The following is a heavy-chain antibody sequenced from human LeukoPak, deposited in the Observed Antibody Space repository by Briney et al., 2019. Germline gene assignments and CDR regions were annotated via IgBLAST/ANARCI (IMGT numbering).Heavy chain of an antibody. CDR3: ARADCSSSNSYLRRSCFWP. J-gene: IGHJ5*02. CDR2: ISTSSRYI. Sequence: GGSLRLFCPASGFTLSNYDMNWVRQAPGKGLEWVSSISTSSRYIYYKDSVRGRFTISRDDAKNSLYLEMNSLRAEDTAVYYCARADCSSSNSYLRRSCFWPWGQGTLVTVSS. D-gene: IGHD2-2*01. V-gene: IGHV3-21*01. CDR1: GFTLSNYD.